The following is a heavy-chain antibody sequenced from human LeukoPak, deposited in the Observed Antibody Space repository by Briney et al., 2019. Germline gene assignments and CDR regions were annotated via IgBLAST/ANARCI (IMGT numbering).Heavy chain of an antibody. J-gene: IGHJ3*02. CDR1: GFTVSSNY. CDR2: ISSSSSYI. CDR3: ARARDAFDI. V-gene: IGHV3-21*01. Sequence: GGSLRLFCAASGFTVSSNYMSWVRQAPGKGLEWVSSISSSSSYIYYADSVKGRFTISRDNAKNSLYLQMNSLRAEDTAVYYCARARDAFDIWGQGTMVTVSS.